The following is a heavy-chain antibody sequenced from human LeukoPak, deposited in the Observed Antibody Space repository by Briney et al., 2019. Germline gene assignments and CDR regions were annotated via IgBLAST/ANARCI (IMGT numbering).Heavy chain of an antibody. CDR1: GGSVTRMSYF. J-gene: IGHJ4*02. D-gene: IGHD3-10*01. CDR3: VSGSYSDFDC. Sequence: SETLSLTCTVSGGSVTRMSYFWGWIRQPPGMGLEWIGTIYDSGNTCYNPSFKSRVTISVDTSKNQFSLRLSSVIAADTAFYYCVSGSYSDFDCWGQGTLVTVS. CDR2: IYDSGNT. V-gene: IGHV4-39*01.